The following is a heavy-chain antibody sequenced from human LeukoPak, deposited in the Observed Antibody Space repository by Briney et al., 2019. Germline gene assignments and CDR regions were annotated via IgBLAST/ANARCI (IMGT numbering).Heavy chain of an antibody. Sequence: SGGSLRLSCAASGFTFSSYSMNWVRQAPGKGLEWVSSISSSSYIYYADSVKGRFTISRDNAKNSLYLQMNSLRAEDTAVYYCARELESDAFDIWGQGTMVTVSS. CDR3: ARELESDAFDI. D-gene: IGHD1-1*01. V-gene: IGHV3-21*01. J-gene: IGHJ3*02. CDR2: ISSSSYI. CDR1: GFTFSSYS.